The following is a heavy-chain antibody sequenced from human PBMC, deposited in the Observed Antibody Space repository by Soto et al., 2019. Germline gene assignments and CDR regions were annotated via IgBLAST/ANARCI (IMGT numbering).Heavy chain of an antibody. CDR2: ISNNGGNT. V-gene: IGHV3-64D*06. Sequence: GSLRLSCSASGFTFTSYAMHWVRQAPGKGLEYVSAISNNGGNTYYADSVKGRFTISRDNSKNTLYLQMSSLRAEDTAVYYCVKEGGEIRGVYDYWGQGTLVTVSS. CDR3: VKEGGEIRGVYDY. J-gene: IGHJ4*02. CDR1: GFTFTSYA. D-gene: IGHD3-10*01.